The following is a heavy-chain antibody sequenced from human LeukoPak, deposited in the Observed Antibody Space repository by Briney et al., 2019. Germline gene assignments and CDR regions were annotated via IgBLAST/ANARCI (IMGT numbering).Heavy chain of an antibody. J-gene: IGHJ4*02. CDR3: ARRRRDGYNSQFDY. CDR1: SGSISSSSYY. V-gene: IGHV4-39*01. CDR2: IYYSGST. D-gene: IGHD5-24*01. Sequence: SETLSLTCTVSSGSISSSSYYWGWIRQPPGKGLEWIGSIYYSGSTYYNPSLKSRVTISVDTSKNQFSLKLSSVTAADTAVYYCARRRRDGYNSQFDYWGQGTLVTVSS.